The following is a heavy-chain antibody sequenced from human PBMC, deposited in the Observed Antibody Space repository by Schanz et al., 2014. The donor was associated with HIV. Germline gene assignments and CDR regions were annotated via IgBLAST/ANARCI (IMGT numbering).Heavy chain of an antibody. Sequence: EVQLLESGGGLEQPGGSLRLSCAASGFDFNNYAMTWVRQAPGKGLEWVGFIRSKAYGGKPEYAASVKGRFTISRDDSKNSVYLQMNSLNIEDTAVYYCRGYRFYYGVDFWGQGTTVTVS. J-gene: IGHJ6*02. CDR1: GFDFNNYA. V-gene: IGHV3-49*04. CDR2: IRSKAYGGKP. CDR3: RGYRFYYGVDF. D-gene: IGHD5-18*01.